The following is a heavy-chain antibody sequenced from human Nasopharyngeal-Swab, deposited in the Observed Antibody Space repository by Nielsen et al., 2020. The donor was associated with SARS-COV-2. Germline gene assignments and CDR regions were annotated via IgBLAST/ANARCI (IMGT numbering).Heavy chain of an antibody. CDR1: GFTFDDYA. D-gene: IGHD1-26*01. J-gene: IGHJ6*03. V-gene: IGHV3-30*03. Sequence: GGSLRLSCAASGFTFDDYAMHWVRQAPGKGLEWVAVISNDGSDKFYADSVKGRFSISRDTSRSAVYLQMNSLRAEDTALYYCARADRGGSYFSQYYYYMDVWGTGTTVTVSS. CDR3: ARADRGGSYFSQYYYYMDV. CDR2: ISNDGSDK.